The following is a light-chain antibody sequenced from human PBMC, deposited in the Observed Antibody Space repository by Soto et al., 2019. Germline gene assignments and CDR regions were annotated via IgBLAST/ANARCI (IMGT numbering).Light chain of an antibody. CDR1: QSVSSN. CDR2: GAS. CDR3: QQYNNWPPIT. J-gene: IGKJ2*01. V-gene: IGKV3-15*01. Sequence: EIVMTQSPATLSVSPGERATLSCRASQSVSSNLAWYQQKPGQAPRLLIYGASTRATGIPARFSGSGSGTEFTLTISSLPSEDVAFYYCQQYNNWPPITFGQGTRLEIK.